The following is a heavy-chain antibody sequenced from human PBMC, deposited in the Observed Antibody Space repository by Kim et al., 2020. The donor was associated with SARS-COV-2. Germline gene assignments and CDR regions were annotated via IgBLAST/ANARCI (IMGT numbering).Heavy chain of an antibody. CDR2: ISGSGGST. CDR3: AKDRRVVGFGELLAPRATDY. CDR1: GFTFSSYA. Sequence: GGSLRLSCAASGFTFSSYAMSWVRQAPGKGLEWVSAISGSGGSTYYADSVKGRFTISRDNSKNTLYLQMNSLRAEDTAVYYCAKDRRVVGFGELLAPRATDYWGQGTLVTVSS. J-gene: IGHJ4*02. D-gene: IGHD3-10*01. V-gene: IGHV3-23*01.